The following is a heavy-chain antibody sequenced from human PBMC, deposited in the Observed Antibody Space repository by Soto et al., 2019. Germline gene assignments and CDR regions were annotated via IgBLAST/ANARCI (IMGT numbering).Heavy chain of an antibody. V-gene: IGHV4-39*01. CDR3: ARHVEYSGYEKIYYYYGMDV. CDR1: GGSISSSRCH. J-gene: IGHJ6*02. D-gene: IGHD5-12*01. Sequence: SETLSLTCTVSGGSISSSRCHWGWIRQPPGKGLEWIASIKYSGTTFYNPSLKSRVTLSVDTSKNQFSLKLSSVTAADTAVYYCARHVEYSGYEKIYYYYGMDVWGQGTTVTVSS. CDR2: IKYSGTT.